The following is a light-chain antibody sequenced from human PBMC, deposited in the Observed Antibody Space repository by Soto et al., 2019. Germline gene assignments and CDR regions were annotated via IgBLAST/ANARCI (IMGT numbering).Light chain of an antibody. CDR1: SSDIGGHNL. V-gene: IGLV2-8*01. J-gene: IGLJ2*01. CDR2: EVA. CDR3: SSYTGTNNVI. Sequence: QSALTQPPSASGSPGQSVTISCTGTSSDIGGHNLDSWYQQHPGKAPKLMIYEVAKRPSGVPDRFSGSKSGTSASLTVSGLQAEDEGDYYCSSYTGTNNVIFGGGTKVTVL.